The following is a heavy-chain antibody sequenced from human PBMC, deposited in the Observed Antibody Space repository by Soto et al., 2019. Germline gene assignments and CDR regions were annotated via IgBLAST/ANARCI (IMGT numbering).Heavy chain of an antibody. J-gene: IGHJ4*02. V-gene: IGHV3-23*01. CDR2: ISGSGGST. CDR1: GFTFSSYA. CDR3: ANDYYDSSGYYYDLSFQPLIY. Sequence: GGSLRLSCAASGFTFSSYAMSWVRQAPGKGLEWVSAISGSGGSTYYADSVKGRFTISRDNSKNTLYLQMNSLRAEDTAVYYCANDYYDSSGYYYDLSFQPLIYWGQGTLVTVSS. D-gene: IGHD3-22*01.